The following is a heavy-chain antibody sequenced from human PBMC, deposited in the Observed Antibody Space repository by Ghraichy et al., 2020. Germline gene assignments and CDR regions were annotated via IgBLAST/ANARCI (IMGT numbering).Heavy chain of an antibody. V-gene: IGHV1-69*04. CDR1: GGTFSSYA. D-gene: IGHD3-22*01. Sequence: SVKVSCKASGGTFSSYAISWVRQAPGQGLEWMGRIIPILGIANYAQKFQGRVTITADKSTSTAYMELSSLRSEDTAVYYCARSYYYDSSGDNNFDYWGQGTLVTVSS. J-gene: IGHJ4*02. CDR3: ARSYYYDSSGDNNFDY. CDR2: IIPILGIA.